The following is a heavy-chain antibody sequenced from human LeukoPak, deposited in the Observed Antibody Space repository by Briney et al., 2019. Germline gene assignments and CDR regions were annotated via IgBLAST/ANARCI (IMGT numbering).Heavy chain of an antibody. CDR2: INPNSCGT. CDR3: ARMLRGEYYFDY. CDR1: GYTFTGYY. V-gene: IGHV1-2*02. Sequence: GASVKVSCKASGYTFTGYYMHWVRQAPGQGLEWMGWINPNSCGTNYAQKFQGRVTMTRDTSISTAYMELSRLRSDDTAVYYCARMLRGEYYFDYWGQGTLVTVSS. D-gene: IGHD3-16*01. J-gene: IGHJ4*02.